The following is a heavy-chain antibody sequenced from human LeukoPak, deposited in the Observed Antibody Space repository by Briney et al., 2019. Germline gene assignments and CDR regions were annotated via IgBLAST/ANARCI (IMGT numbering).Heavy chain of an antibody. J-gene: IGHJ5*02. CDR3: ARHLYGEENWFDP. Sequence: PSETLSLTCAVSGGSISSGGYSWSWIRQPPGKGLEWIGYIYHSGSTYYNPSLKSRVTISVDRSKNQFSLKLSSVTAADTAVYYCARHLYGEENWFDPWGQGTLVTVSS. CDR1: GGSISSGGYS. V-gene: IGHV4-30-2*01. D-gene: IGHD4-17*01. CDR2: IYHSGST.